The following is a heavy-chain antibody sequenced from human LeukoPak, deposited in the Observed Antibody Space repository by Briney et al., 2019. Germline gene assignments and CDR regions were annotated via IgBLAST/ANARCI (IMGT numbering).Heavy chain of an antibody. D-gene: IGHD3-22*01. J-gene: IGHJ5*02. CDR3: ARDYYDSSGYYYH. V-gene: IGHV4-39*07. CDR2: IYYSGST. CDR1: GGSISSSSYY. Sequence: SETLSLTCTVSGGSISSSSYYWGWIRQPPGKGLEWIGSIYYSGSTYYNPSLKSRVTISVDTSKNQFSLKLSSVTAADTAVYYCARDYYDSSGYYYHWGQGTLVTVSS.